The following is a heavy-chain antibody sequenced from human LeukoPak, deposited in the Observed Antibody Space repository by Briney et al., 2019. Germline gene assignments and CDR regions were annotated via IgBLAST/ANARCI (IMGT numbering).Heavy chain of an antibody. V-gene: IGHV1-18*01. CDR2: ISAYNGNT. CDR3: ARDSPYSSSWYAGVYYYYGMDV. J-gene: IGHJ6*02. D-gene: IGHD6-13*01. Sequence: ASVNVSCKASGYTFTSYGISWVRQAPGQGLEWMGWISAYNGNTNYAQKLQGRVTMTTDTSTSTAYMELRSLRSDDTAVYYCARDSPYSSSWYAGVYYYYGMDVWGQGTTVTVSS. CDR1: GYTFTSYG.